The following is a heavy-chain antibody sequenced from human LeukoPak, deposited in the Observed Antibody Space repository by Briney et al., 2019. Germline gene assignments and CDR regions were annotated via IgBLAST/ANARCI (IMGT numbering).Heavy chain of an antibody. V-gene: IGHV4-34*01. CDR1: GGSFSGYY. D-gene: IGHD2-2*01. J-gene: IGHJ4*02. CDR2: INHSGST. Sequence: SETLSLTCAVYGGSFSGYYWSWIRQPPGKGLEWTGEINHSGSTNYNPSLKSRVTISVDTSKNQFSLKLSSVTAADTAVYYCARAPAAMGLDYWGQGTLVTVSS. CDR3: ARAPAAMGLDY.